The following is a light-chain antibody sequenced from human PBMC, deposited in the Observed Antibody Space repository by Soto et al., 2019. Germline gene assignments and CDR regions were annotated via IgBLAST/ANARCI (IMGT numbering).Light chain of an antibody. CDR1: QSVSSSY. J-gene: IGKJ2*01. CDR2: GAS. Sequence: EIVLTQSPGTLSLSPRERAALSCRASQSVSSSYLAWYQQTPGQAPRLLIYGASSRATGIPDRFSGSGSGTDFTLTISRLEPGDFAVYYCQQYGSSPPYTFGQGTQLEIK. V-gene: IGKV3-20*01. CDR3: QQYGSSPPYT.